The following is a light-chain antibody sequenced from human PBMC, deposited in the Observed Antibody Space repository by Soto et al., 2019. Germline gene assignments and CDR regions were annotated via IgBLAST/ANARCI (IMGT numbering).Light chain of an antibody. J-gene: IGKJ5*01. CDR1: QTVSSNY. CDR3: QHYTGPPTT. V-gene: IGKV3-20*01. Sequence: EIILTQSPDTLSLSPGERATLSCRASQTVSSNYLAWCQQRPGQAPRLLIYGASTRAAGIPDRFSGSGSGTDFTLTITRLEPEDSAVYFCQHYTGPPTTFGQGTRLAIK. CDR2: GAS.